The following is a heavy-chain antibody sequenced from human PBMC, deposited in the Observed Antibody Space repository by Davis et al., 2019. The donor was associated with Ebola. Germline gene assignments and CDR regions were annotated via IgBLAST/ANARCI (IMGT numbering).Heavy chain of an antibody. J-gene: IGHJ4*02. V-gene: IGHV1-18*01. CDR2: SSTYNGNT. Sequence: ASVKVSCKASGYTFTSYGISWVRQAPGQGLEWMGWSSTYNGNTHYAQKVQDRVTMTRDKSTSTAYMELRSLRSDDTAVYYCARVPDILAGYNSYYFDLWGRGTLVTVSS. D-gene: IGHD1-20*01. CDR1: GYTFTSYG. CDR3: ARVPDILAGYNSYYFDL.